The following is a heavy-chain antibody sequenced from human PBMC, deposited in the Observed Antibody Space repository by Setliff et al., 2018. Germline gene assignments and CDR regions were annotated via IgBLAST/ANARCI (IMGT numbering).Heavy chain of an antibody. D-gene: IGHD6-6*01. CDR3: AKRGHYSSSDGLSFDF. Sequence: GGSLRLSCAASRFTFRSYVMSWVRQSPGKGLQCVSRTSGSGGSTYYADSVKGRFTISRDRSKNTVYLQMNRLRAEDTAVYYCAKRGHYSSSDGLSFDFWGQGTQVTVSS. V-gene: IGHV3-23*01. J-gene: IGHJ4*02. CDR1: RFTFRSYV. CDR2: TSGSGGST.